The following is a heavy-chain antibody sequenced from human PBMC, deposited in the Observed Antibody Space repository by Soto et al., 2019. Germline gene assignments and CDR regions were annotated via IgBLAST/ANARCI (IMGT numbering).Heavy chain of an antibody. D-gene: IGHD3-22*01. CDR1: GFTFSSYS. Sequence: GVSLRLSCAASGFTFSSYSMNWVRQAPGKGLEWVSYISSRSSTIYYADSVKGRFTISRDNAKNSLYLQMNSLRDEDTAVYYCARGMYYYDSSGWAYWGQGTLVNVSS. V-gene: IGHV3-48*02. CDR2: ISSRSSTI. J-gene: IGHJ4*02. CDR3: ARGMYYYDSSGWAY.